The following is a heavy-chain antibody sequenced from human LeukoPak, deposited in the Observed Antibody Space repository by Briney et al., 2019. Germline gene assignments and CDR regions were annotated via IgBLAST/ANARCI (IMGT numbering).Heavy chain of an antibody. J-gene: IGHJ4*02. CDR3: ARTYWYSFDY. V-gene: IGHV3-30*03. CDR2: ISHDGINT. Sequence: PGGSLRLSCAASRFSFSNYAMHWVRQDSGRGLEWLAVISHDGINTYYADSVKGRFIISRDNAKNSLYLQMNSLRAEDTAVYYCARTYWYSFDYWGQGTLVTVSS. CDR1: RFSFSNYA. D-gene: IGHD6-13*01.